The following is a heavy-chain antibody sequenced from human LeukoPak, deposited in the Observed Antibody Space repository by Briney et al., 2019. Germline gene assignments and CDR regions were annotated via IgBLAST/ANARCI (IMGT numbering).Heavy chain of an antibody. D-gene: IGHD4-17*01. Sequence: MGCMNPNSRNTGYAQNFQGRLTMTRNTSISTAYMELSSLRSEDTAVYYCARGRGYGDYFDYWGQGTLVTVSS. CDR3: ARGRGYGDYFDY. V-gene: IGHV1-8*01. J-gene: IGHJ4*02. CDR2: MNPNSRNT.